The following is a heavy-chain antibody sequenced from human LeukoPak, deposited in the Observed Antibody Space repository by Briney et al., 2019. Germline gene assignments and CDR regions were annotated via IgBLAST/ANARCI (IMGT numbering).Heavy chain of an antibody. Sequence: ASVKVSCKASGYTFTGYYMHWVRQAPGQGLEWMGRINPNSGGTNYAQKFQGRVTMTRDTSVSTAYMELSRLRSDDTAVYYCARERAGLPIDYWGQGTLVTVSS. CDR3: ARERAGLPIDY. D-gene: IGHD2-15*01. CDR2: INPNSGGT. CDR1: GYTFTGYY. V-gene: IGHV1-2*06. J-gene: IGHJ4*02.